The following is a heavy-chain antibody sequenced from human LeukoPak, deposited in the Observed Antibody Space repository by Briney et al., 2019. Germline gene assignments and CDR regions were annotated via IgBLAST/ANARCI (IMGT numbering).Heavy chain of an antibody. CDR3: ARVDSGYGFYWYFDL. V-gene: IGHV4-59*01. J-gene: IGHJ2*01. CDR1: GDSISNYY. D-gene: IGHD5-12*01. CDR2: IYDSGTT. Sequence: SETLSLTCTVSGDSISNYYWSWIRQPPGKGLEWIGFIYDSGTTNYNPSLKSRVTISVDTSKNQFSLKLSSVTAADTAVYYCARVDSGYGFYWYFDLWGRGTLVTVSS.